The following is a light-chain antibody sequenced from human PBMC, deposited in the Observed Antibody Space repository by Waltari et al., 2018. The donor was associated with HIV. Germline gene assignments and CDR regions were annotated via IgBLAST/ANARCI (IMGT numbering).Light chain of an antibody. CDR1: ISNIGTNT. Sequence: QSVLTQPPSASGTPGQRVTIYCSGSISNIGTNTVSWYQHLTGTAPKLLIYSDDQRPSGVPDRFSGAKSGTSASLAISGLQSEDEADYYCGVCDDGLNGPEFGGGTKLTVL. V-gene: IGLV1-44*01. CDR3: GVCDDGLNGPE. CDR2: SDD. J-gene: IGLJ3*02.